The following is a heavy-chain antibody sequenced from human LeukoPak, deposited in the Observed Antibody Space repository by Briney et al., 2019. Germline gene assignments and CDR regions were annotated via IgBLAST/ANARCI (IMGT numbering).Heavy chain of an antibody. CDR3: ARAPRREVVIAIRYYYYYYYMDV. CDR2: INPNSGGT. Sequence: ASVKVSCKASGYTFTGYYMHWVRQAPGQGLEWMGWINPNSGGTNYAQKFQGRVTMTRDTSISTAYMELSRLRSDDTAVYYCARAPRREVVIAIRYYYYYYYMDVWGKGTTVTVSS. J-gene: IGHJ6*03. CDR1: GYTFTGYY. D-gene: IGHD2-21*01. V-gene: IGHV1-2*02.